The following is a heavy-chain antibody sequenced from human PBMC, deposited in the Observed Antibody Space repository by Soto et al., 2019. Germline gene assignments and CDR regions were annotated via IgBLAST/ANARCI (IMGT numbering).Heavy chain of an antibody. V-gene: IGHV4-61*01. J-gene: IGHJ4*02. Sequence: QVQLQESGPGLVKPSETLSLTCTVSGGSVSSGSYYWSWIRQPPGKVLGWMGYIYYSGSTNYNPSLKSRVTISVDTSKNQFSLKLRSVTAADTAVYYCASVIGTDFWSGYYTEEQDYFDYWGQGTLVTVSS. CDR1: GGSVSSGSYY. D-gene: IGHD3-3*01. CDR3: ASVIGTDFWSGYYTEEQDYFDY. CDR2: IYYSGST.